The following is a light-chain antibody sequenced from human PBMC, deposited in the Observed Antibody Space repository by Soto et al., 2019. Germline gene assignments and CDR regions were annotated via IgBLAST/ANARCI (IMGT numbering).Light chain of an antibody. Sequence: DIQMTQSPSSLSCSVVDIVTITCRASQDISNYLNWYQQKPGKAPKLLIYDASNLETGVPSRFSGSGSGTDFTFTISSLQPEDIATYYCQQYDNLPLTFGGGTKVDIK. CDR3: QQYDNLPLT. CDR1: QDISNY. V-gene: IGKV1-33*01. CDR2: DAS. J-gene: IGKJ4*01.